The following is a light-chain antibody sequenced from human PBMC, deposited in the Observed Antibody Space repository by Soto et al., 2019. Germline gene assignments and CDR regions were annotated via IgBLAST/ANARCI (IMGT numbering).Light chain of an antibody. Sequence: QSLLNQPASVFGSHGQWITIFCPGTSSDLGSYNLVYCYQQHPGKAPKLMIYAVSKRPSGVSNRFSGSKSGNTASLTISGLQAXDEADYYCCSYAGSSTLYVFGTGTKVTVL. CDR3: CSYAGSSTLYV. CDR2: AVS. CDR1: SSDLGSYNL. V-gene: IGLV2-23*02. J-gene: IGLJ1*01.